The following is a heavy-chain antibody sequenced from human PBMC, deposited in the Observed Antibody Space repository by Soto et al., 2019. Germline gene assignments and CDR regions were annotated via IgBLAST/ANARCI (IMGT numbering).Heavy chain of an antibody. D-gene: IGHD4-4*01. CDR1: GYTFSTYY. Sequence: ASVKVSCKASGYTFSTYYMHWVRQAPGQGYEWMGIINPSGGSTTYAQKIQGRDTMTRDTSTTTVYMELSSLKSEDTAVYYCARYDYNGYYFDYWGQGTLVTVSS. V-gene: IGHV1-46*01. CDR2: INPSGGST. CDR3: ARYDYNGYYFDY. J-gene: IGHJ4*02.